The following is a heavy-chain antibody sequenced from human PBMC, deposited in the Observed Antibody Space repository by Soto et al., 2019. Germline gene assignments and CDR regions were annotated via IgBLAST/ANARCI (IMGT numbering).Heavy chain of an antibody. CDR2: IYYSGST. CDR1: GGSISSYY. CDR3: ARRTGVYGDYGYYYYYMDV. Sequence: SETLSLTCTVSGGSISSYYWSWIRQPPGKGLEWIGYIYYSGSTNYNPSLKSRVTISVDTSKNQFSLKLSSVTAADTAVYYCARRTGVYGDYGYYYYYMDVWGKGTTVTVSS. V-gene: IGHV4-59*08. D-gene: IGHD4-17*01. J-gene: IGHJ6*03.